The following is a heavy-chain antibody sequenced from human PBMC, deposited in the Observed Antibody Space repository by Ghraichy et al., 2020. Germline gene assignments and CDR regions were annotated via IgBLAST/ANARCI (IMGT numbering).Heavy chain of an antibody. CDR1: GGAINNADYY. J-gene: IGHJ4*02. V-gene: IGHV4-30-4*01. D-gene: IGHD3-9*01. CDR3: VAYYDVLTGTYDY. CDR2: ISHSGTT. Sequence: LRLSCTVSGGAINNADYYWTWVRQPPGKGLEWIGYISHSGTTYYNPSLKGRVTVSGDTSKNQFSLNLSSVTAADTAVYYCVAYYDVLTGTYDYWGQGTLVTVSS.